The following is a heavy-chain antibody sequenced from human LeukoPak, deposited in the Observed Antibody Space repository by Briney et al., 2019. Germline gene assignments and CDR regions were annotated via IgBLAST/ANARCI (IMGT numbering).Heavy chain of an antibody. CDR2: INPSGGST. J-gene: IGHJ4*02. CDR1: GYTFTTYY. Sequence: ASVKVSCKASGYTFTTYYMHWVRQAPGQGLEWMGIINPSGGSTSYAQKFQGRVTMTRDTSISTAYMELSRLRSDDTAVYYCAREIRSSSTPTFDYWGQGTLVTVSS. V-gene: IGHV1-46*01. D-gene: IGHD6-6*01. CDR3: AREIRSSSTPTFDY.